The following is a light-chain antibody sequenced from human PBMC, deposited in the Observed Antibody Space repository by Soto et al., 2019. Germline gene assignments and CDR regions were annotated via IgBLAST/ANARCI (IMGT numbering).Light chain of an antibody. CDR1: QSISSA. J-gene: IGKJ4*01. V-gene: IGKV3-11*01. CDR2: DAS. CDR3: QQRSNWLT. Sequence: EIVLTQSPATLSLSPGERATLSCRASQSISSALAWYQQRPGQAPRLLIYDASDRADGIPARFSGTRSGTDFTLTISSLEPEDSAVYYCQQRSNWLTFGGGTRVDI.